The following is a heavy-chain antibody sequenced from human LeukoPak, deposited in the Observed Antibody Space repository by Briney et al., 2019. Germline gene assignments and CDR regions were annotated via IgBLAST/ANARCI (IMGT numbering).Heavy chain of an antibody. CDR3: ASRGYSGYDLFDY. Sequence: GGSLRLSCAASGFTVSSNYMNWVRQAPGKGLEWVAFIRYDGSNKYYADSVKGRFTISRDNSKNTLYLQMNSLRAEDTAVYYCASRGYSGYDLFDYWGQGTLVTVSS. V-gene: IGHV3-30*02. CDR1: GFTVSSNY. J-gene: IGHJ4*02. D-gene: IGHD5-12*01. CDR2: IRYDGSNK.